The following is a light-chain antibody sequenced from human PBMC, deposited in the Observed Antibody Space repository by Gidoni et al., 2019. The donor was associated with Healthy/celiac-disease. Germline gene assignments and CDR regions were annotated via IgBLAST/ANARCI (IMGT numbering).Light chain of an antibody. J-gene: IGLJ1*01. CDR2: EVF. V-gene: IGLV2-11*01. CDR3: FSYAGGSTYV. Sequence: QSALTPPLSVSGSPGPSVTISCAGTSRDPYGNSYVSWYQSHPGKVPKLLIYEVFRRPSGVPDRFSGSESGNTASLTISGLQTEDEAEYYCFSYAGGSTYVFGSGTQVSV. CDR1: SRDPYGNSY.